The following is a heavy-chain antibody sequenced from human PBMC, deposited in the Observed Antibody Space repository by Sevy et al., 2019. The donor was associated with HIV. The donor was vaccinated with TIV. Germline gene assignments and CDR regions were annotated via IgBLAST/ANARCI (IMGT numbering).Heavy chain of an antibody. CDR2: ISSSSSYT. D-gene: IGHD6-19*01. J-gene: IGHJ3*02. V-gene: IGHV3-11*06. CDR1: GFTFSDYY. CDR3: ARGSRGQYSSGWYIAFDI. Sequence: GGSLRLSCAASGFTFSDYYMSRIRQAPGKGLEWVSYISSSSSYTNYADSVKGRFTISRDNAKNSLYLQMNSLRAEDTAVYYCARGSRGQYSSGWYIAFDIWGQGTMVTVSS.